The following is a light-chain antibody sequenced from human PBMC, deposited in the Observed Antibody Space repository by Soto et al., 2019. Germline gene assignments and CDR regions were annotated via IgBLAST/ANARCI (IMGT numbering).Light chain of an antibody. Sequence: EIGLTQSPGTLSLSPGERATLSCRASKSVSSSYLAWYQQKPGQAPRLLIYGASSRATGIPDRFSGSGSGADFTLTISRLEPEAFAVYYCQQYSSSPYTFGQGTKLEIK. CDR1: KSVSSSY. V-gene: IGKV3-20*01. CDR2: GAS. J-gene: IGKJ2*01. CDR3: QQYSSSPYT.